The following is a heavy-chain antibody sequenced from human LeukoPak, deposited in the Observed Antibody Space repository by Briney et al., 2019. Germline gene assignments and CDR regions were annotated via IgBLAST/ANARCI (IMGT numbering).Heavy chain of an antibody. Sequence: SETLSLTCTVSGGSISSYYWSWIRQPPGKGLEWIGYMYYSGSTTYSPSLKSRVTISVDTSKKQFSLKLSSVTAADTAVYYCARHRGAYCSGGTCYSSYYFDSWGQGTLVTVSS. J-gene: IGHJ4*02. V-gene: IGHV4-59*08. CDR2: MYYSGST. CDR1: GGSISSYY. CDR3: ARHRGAYCSGGTCYSSYYFDS. D-gene: IGHD2-15*01.